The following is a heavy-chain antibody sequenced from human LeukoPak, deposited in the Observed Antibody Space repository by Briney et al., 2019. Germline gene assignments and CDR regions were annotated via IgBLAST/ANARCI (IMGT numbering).Heavy chain of an antibody. D-gene: IGHD3-9*01. J-gene: IGHJ4*02. V-gene: IGHV3-64*01. Sequence: GGSLRLSCAASGFTFSSYAMHWVRQAPGKGLEYVSAISSNGGSTYYANSVKVRFTISRDNSKNTLYLQMGSLRAEDMAVYYCARGSRYFDWLSGFDYWGQGTLVTVSS. CDR1: GFTFSSYA. CDR2: ISSNGGST. CDR3: ARGSRYFDWLSGFDY.